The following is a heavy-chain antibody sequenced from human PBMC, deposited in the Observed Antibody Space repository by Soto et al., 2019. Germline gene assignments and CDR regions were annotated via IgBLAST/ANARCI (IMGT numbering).Heavy chain of an antibody. J-gene: IGHJ4*01. CDR2: ISAYNGNT. V-gene: IGHV1-18*01. CDR3: ARDDALEYYRGGSCYSFDY. CDR1: GNTFSSYG. Sequence: QVQLVQSGDEEKKPGASVKVSCKASGNTFSSYGISWVRQAPGQGLEWMGWISAYNGNTNYAQKLQGRVTMTTDTSTIRAYMELRSLRSDDTAVYYCARDDALEYYRGGSCYSFDYWGQGTLLTVSS. D-gene: IGHD2-15*01.